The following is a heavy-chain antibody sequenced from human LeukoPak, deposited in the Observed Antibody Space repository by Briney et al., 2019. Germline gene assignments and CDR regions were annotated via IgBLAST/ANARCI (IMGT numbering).Heavy chain of an antibody. D-gene: IGHD6-19*01. Sequence: SETLSLTCTVSGGSNSSYYWSWIRQPPGKGLEWIGYIYYSGSTNYNPSLKSRVTISVDTSKNQFSLKLSSVTAADTAVYYCARGGSSGWYGRNWFDPWGQGTLVTVSS. V-gene: IGHV4-59*01. J-gene: IGHJ5*02. CDR1: GGSNSSYY. CDR2: IYYSGST. CDR3: ARGGSSGWYGRNWFDP.